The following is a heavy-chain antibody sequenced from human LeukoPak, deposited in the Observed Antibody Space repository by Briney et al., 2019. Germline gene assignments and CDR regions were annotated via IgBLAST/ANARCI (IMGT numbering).Heavy chain of an antibody. CDR3: AIIRGGNY. CDR2: INQDGSDK. J-gene: IGHJ4*02. CDR1: GFTVSSNY. V-gene: IGHV3-7*02. Sequence: GGSLRLCCAASGFTVSSNYMSWVRQAPGKGLEWVATINQDGSDKYYVDSVKGRFTISRDNAQNSLHLQMNSLRVEDTAVYYCAIIRGGNYWGQGTLVTVSS. D-gene: IGHD3-10*01.